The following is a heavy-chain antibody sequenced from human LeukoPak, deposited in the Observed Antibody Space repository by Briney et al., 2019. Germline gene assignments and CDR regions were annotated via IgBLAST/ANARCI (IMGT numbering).Heavy chain of an antibody. CDR3: ATDFYDST. J-gene: IGHJ5*02. CDR2: IRSNSDGGTI. D-gene: IGHD3-22*01. Sequence: GGSLRLSCAASGFIFGDYNMNWVRQAPGKGLEWVGRIRSNSDGGTIDYAAPVKGRFTLSRDDSKTTLYLQMNSLQTEDTAVYYCATDFYDSTWGQGTLVTVSS. CDR1: GFIFGDYN. V-gene: IGHV3-15*07.